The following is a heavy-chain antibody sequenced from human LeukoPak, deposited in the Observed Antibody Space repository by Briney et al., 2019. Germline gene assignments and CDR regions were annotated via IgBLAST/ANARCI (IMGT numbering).Heavy chain of an antibody. J-gene: IGHJ5*01. V-gene: IGHV3-48*03. CDR2: ISGSGRTI. Sequence: GGSLRLSCAASGFTFDAYEINWVRQAPGKGLEWVSYISGSGRTIYYADSVKGRFTISWDNAKNSVYLQMNRLRAEDTPVYYCARGVYGRFDSWGQGTLVTVSS. CDR1: GFTFDAYE. D-gene: IGHD2/OR15-2a*01. CDR3: ARGVYGRFDS.